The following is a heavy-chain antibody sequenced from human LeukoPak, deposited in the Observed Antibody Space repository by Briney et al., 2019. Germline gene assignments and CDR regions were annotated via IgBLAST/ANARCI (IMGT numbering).Heavy chain of an antibody. D-gene: IGHD3-10*01. CDR3: AKSDYYGASDY. CDR2: IYYSGST. Sequence: SETLSLTCTVSAGSISLYNTYYWNWIRQSPGKGLEWIGYIYYSGSTSYNPSLKSRVTISVDTFRNQFSLKLTSVTAADTAIYYCAKSDYYGASDYWGQGTLVTVSS. J-gene: IGHJ4*02. V-gene: IGHV4-59*01. CDR1: AGSISLYNTYY.